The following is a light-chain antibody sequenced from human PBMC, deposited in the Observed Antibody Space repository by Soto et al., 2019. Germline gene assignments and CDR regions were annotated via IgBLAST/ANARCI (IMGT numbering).Light chain of an antibody. CDR2: GAS. Sequence: EIVLTQSPGTLSLSPGERATLSCRASQSVSSSYLAWYQQKPGQAPRVLIYGASSRATGIPDRFSGSGSGTDFTRTISRLEPEDFAVYYCQQYGSSPATFGPGTKVEIK. CDR1: QSVSSSY. CDR3: QQYGSSPAT. J-gene: IGKJ1*01. V-gene: IGKV3-20*01.